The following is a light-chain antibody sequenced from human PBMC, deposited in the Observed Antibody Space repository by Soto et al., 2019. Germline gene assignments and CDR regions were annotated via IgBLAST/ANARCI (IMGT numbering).Light chain of an antibody. V-gene: IGKV1-39*01. CDR1: QDISNY. J-gene: IGKJ4*01. CDR2: AAS. Sequence: DIQMTQSPSSLSASVGDRVTITCQASQDISNYLNWYQQKPGKAPKLLIYAASSLHSGVPSRFSGSGSGTDFTLTISSLQPEDFATYSCQQTYRTPLTFGGGTKV. CDR3: QQTYRTPLT.